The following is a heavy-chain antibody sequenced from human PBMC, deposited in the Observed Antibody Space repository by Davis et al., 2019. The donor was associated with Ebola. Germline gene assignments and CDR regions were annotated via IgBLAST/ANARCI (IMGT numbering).Heavy chain of an antibody. Sequence: GESLKISCAASGFTFSSYAMSWVRQAPGKGLEWVSAISGSGGSTYYADSVKGRFTISRDNSKNTLYLQMNSLRAEDTAVYYCANIYCSSTSCYNWGQGTLVTVSS. CDR2: ISGSGGST. J-gene: IGHJ4*02. V-gene: IGHV3-23*01. CDR1: GFTFSSYA. D-gene: IGHD2-2*02. CDR3: ANIYCSSTSCYN.